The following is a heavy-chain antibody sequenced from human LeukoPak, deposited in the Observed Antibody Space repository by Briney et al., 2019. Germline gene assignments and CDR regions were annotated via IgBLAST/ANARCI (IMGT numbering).Heavy chain of an antibody. Sequence: SETLSLTCTVSGGSISSYYWGWIRQPPGKGLEWIGSIYYSGSTYYNPSLKSRVTISVDTSKNQFSLKLSSVTAADTAVYYCARVRYCSSTSCYTGNYYYYMDVWGKGTTVTVSS. CDR1: GGSISSYY. CDR2: IYYSGST. V-gene: IGHV4-39*01. CDR3: ARVRYCSSTSCYTGNYYYYMDV. J-gene: IGHJ6*03. D-gene: IGHD2-2*02.